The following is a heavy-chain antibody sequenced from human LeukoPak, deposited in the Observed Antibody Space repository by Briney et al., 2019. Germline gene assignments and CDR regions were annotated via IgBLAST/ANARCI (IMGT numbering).Heavy chain of an antibody. D-gene: IGHD3-3*01. Sequence: PSETLSLTCTVSGGSISSYYWSWIRQPPGKGLEWIGYIYTSGSTNYNPSLKSRVTISVDTSKNQFSLKLSSVTAADTAVYYCARHRVRKLRFLEWGNWFDPWGQGTLVTVSS. CDR1: GGSISSYY. CDR2: IYTSGST. CDR3: ARHRVRKLRFLEWGNWFDP. J-gene: IGHJ5*02. V-gene: IGHV4-4*09.